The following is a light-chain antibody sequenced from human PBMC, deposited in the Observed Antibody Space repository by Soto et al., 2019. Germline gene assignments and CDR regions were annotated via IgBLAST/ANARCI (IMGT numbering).Light chain of an antibody. CDR2: AAS. Sequence: DIQMTQSPSSVSSSVVDRVTISFQASQGISRSLAWYQQKPGKAPKLPIYAASSLQSGVPSRFSGSGFGTDFTLTISSLQPEDSAIYYCQQADTFPITFGQGTRLEI. V-gene: IGKV1D-12*01. CDR3: QQADTFPIT. CDR1: QGISRS. J-gene: IGKJ5*01.